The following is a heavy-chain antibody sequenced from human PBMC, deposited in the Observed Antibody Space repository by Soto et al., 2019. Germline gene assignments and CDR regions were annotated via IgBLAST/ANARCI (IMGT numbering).Heavy chain of an antibody. Sequence: QVQLQESGPGLVKPSQTLSLTCTVSGGSISSGGYYWSWIRQHPGKGLEWIGYIYYSGSTYYNPSLKSGVTISVDTSKNQFSLKVSSVTAADTAVYYCARAGQQLPTDWFDPWGQGTLVIVSS. D-gene: IGHD6-13*01. CDR1: GGSISSGGYY. CDR3: ARAGQQLPTDWFDP. CDR2: IYYSGST. J-gene: IGHJ5*02. V-gene: IGHV4-31*03.